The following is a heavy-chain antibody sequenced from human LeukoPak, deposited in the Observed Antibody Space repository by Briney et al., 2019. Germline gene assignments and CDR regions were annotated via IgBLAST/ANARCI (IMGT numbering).Heavy chain of an antibody. CDR2: ISSSGSTI. CDR1: GFTFSSYE. J-gene: IGHJ4*02. V-gene: IGHV3-48*03. Sequence: PGGSLRLSCAASGFTFSSYEMNWVRQAPGKGLEWVSYISSSGSTIYYADSVKGRFTISRDNAKNSLYLQMNRLRAEDTAVYYCARARGYFDYWGQGTLVTVSS. CDR3: ARARGYFDY.